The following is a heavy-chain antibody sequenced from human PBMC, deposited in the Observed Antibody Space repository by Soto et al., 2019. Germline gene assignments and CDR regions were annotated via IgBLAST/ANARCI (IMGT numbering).Heavy chain of an antibody. CDR1: VFSLSTVGLC. D-gene: IGHD6-13*01. J-gene: IGHJ6*02. CDR2: IDWDDDK. Sequence: SGPTLVNPTQTLTLTCSFSVFSLSTVGLCVGWIRQSPGKALEWLALIDWDDDKYYNTSLKTRLTISRDTSRDQVVLTMTNMDPVDTGTYYCGRMRAAGTYYYYPFDVWGPGTTVTVSS. CDR3: GRMRAAGTYYYYPFDV. V-gene: IGHV2-70*01.